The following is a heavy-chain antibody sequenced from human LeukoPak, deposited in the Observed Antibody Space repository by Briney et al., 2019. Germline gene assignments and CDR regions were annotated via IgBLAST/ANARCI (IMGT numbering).Heavy chain of an antibody. D-gene: IGHD2-8*01. CDR1: GFTFSSYS. CDR2: ISSSSSYI. J-gene: IGHJ6*03. V-gene: IGHV3-21*01. CDR3: ARAQGVYSYMDV. Sequence: KPGESLRLSCAASGFTFSSYSMNWVRQAPGKGLEWVSSISSSSSYIYYADSVKGRLTISKDNAKNSLYLQMNSRRAKDTAVYYCARAQGVYSYMDVWGKGTTVTVSS.